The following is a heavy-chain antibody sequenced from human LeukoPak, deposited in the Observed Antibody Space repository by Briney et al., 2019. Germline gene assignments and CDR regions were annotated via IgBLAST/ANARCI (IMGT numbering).Heavy chain of an antibody. V-gene: IGHV3-30*03. CDR1: GFTFRSYV. Sequence: GGSLRLSCAASGFTFRSYVMHWVRQAPGKGLEWVALISYDGSNKDYTDSVKGRFTISRDNSKNTLYLQLNSLRAEDTALYYCARAAYDSSGYLTLWGQGTLVTVSS. D-gene: IGHD3-22*01. CDR3: ARAAYDSSGYLTL. CDR2: ISYDGSNK. J-gene: IGHJ4*02.